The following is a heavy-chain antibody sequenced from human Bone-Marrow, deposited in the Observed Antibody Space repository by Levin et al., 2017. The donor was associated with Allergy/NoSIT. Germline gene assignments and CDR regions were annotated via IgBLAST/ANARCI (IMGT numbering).Heavy chain of an antibody. V-gene: IGHV1-2*06. D-gene: IGHD2-15*01. CDR2: INPNSGGT. Sequence: GESLKISCKASGYTFTGYYMHWVRQAPGQGLEWMGRINPNSGGTNYAQKFQGRVTMTRDTSISTAYMELSRLRSDDTAVYYCARARGVVVVAATPGYWGQGTLVTVSS. CDR1: GYTFTGYY. CDR3: ARARGVVVVAATPGY. J-gene: IGHJ4*02.